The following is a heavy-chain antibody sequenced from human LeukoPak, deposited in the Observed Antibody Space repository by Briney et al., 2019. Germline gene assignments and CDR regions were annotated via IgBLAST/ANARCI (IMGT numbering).Heavy chain of an antibody. J-gene: IGHJ4*02. CDR2: INAGNGNT. D-gene: IGHD6-13*01. CDR3: ARSSPSSSWYYFDY. Sequence: ASVKVSCKASGYTFTSYAMHWVRQAPGQRLEWMGWINAGNGNTKYSQKFQGRVTITRDTSASTAYMELSSLRSEDTAVYYCARSSPSSSWYYFDYWGQGALVTVSS. CDR1: GYTFTSYA. V-gene: IGHV1-3*01.